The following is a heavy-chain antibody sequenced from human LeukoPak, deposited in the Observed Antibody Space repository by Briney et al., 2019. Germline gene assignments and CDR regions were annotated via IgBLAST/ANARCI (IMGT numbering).Heavy chain of an antibody. V-gene: IGHV3-30-3*01. D-gene: IGHD3-16*01. CDR3: ARDLTPTYYDYVWGSESMDV. CDR1: GFTFSSYA. J-gene: IGHJ6*02. Sequence: ALRLSCAASGFTFSSYAMHWVRQAPGKGLEWVAVISYDGSNKYYADSVKGRFTISRDNSKKTLYLQMNSLRAEDTAVCYCARDLTPTYYDYVWGSESMDVWGQGTTVTVPS. CDR2: ISYDGSNK.